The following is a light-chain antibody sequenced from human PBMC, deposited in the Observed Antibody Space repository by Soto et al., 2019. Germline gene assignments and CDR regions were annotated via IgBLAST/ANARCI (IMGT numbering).Light chain of an antibody. J-gene: IGLJ1*01. CDR1: SSDVGAYNY. CDR2: DVT. V-gene: IGLV2-14*01. Sequence: QSALTQPASVSGPPRQSITISCTGTSSDVGAYNYVSWYQHHPGKAPRLVIYDVTNRPSGISDRFSGSKSGNTASLTISGLLAEDEADYYCTSYTSTSTYVFGTGTK. CDR3: TSYTSTSTYV.